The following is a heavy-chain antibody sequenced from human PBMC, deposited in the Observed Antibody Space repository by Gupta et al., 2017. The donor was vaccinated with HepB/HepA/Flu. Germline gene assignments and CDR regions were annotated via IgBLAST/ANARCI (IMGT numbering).Heavy chain of an antibody. J-gene: IGHJ5*02. CDR3: ARHISVPGIAAAGLGWFDP. CDR2: IYYSGST. V-gene: IGHV4-39*01. CDR1: RGSISSSSHY. Sequence: QPQLQESGPGLVKPSETVSFPCPLSRGSISSSSHYWGWSPPPPGKGLEWIGSIYYSGSTYYNPSLKSRVTISVDTSKNQFSLKLSSVTAADTAVYDCARHISVPGIAAAGLGWFDPWGQGTLVTVSS. D-gene: IGHD6-13*01.